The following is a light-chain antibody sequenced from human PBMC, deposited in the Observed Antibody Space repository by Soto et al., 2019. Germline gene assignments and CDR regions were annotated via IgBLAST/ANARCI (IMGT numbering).Light chain of an antibody. V-gene: IGLV2-23*02. CDR1: SSDVGRYNL. CDR3: CSYTTDGTLV. J-gene: IGLJ3*02. CDR2: EVS. Sequence: QSALTQPASVSGSPGQSITISCTGSSSDVGRYNLVSWYQHPPGRVPQLLIYEVSKRTPGVSSRFSASKSANTASLTISGLQPDAEAEYFCCSYTTDGTLVFGRGTKVTVL.